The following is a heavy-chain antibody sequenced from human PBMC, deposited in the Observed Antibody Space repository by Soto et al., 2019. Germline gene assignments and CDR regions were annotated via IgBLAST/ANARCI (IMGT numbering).Heavy chain of an antibody. J-gene: IGHJ6*02. CDR3: ARGQQPPDNIVLVPAAKHYYYGMDV. CDR1: GFTFSSYA. V-gene: IGHV3-30-3*01. CDR2: ISYDGSNK. Sequence: QVQLVESGGGVVQPGRSLRLSCAASGFTFSSYAMHWVRQAPGKGLEWVAVISYDGSNKYYADSVKGRFTISRDNSKNSLYLQMSSLRAEDTAVYYCARGQQPPDNIVLVPAAKHYYYGMDVWGQGTTVTVSS. D-gene: IGHD2-2*01.